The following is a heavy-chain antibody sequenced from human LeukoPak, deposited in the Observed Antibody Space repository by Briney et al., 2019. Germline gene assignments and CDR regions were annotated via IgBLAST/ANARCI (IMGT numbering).Heavy chain of an antibody. J-gene: IGHJ5*02. Sequence: GGTLRLSCSASGFTFSSFAMHWVRQAPGQGLDYISSISSNVDTTYYADSVEGRFTISRDNSKNTLYLQMSSLRAEDTAVYCCVKSALNYGANWFDPWGQGTLVTVSS. D-gene: IGHD4/OR15-4a*01. CDR2: ISSNVDTT. V-gene: IGHV3-64D*09. CDR3: VKSALNYGANWFDP. CDR1: GFTFSSFA.